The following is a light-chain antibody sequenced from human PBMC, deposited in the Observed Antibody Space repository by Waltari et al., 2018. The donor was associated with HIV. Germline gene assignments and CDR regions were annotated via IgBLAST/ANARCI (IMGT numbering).Light chain of an antibody. CDR3: QQYHHWPPLT. V-gene: IGKV3D-15*01. J-gene: IGKJ4*01. CDR2: HSS. CDR1: QNVDDQ. Sequence: TQSPATISVSPGGRVTVSCRASQNVDDQLAWYQQKPGQSPRLLIYHSSVRAAGVPTRFGGAGSATNVTLTITSLQSEDVALYFCQQYHHWPPLTFGGGSRVELK.